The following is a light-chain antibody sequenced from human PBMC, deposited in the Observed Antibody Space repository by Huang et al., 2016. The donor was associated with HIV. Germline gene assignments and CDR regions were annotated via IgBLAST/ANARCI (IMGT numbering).Light chain of an antibody. V-gene: IGKV1-33*01. Sequence: DIQMTQSPSSLYASVGDRVTITCQASQDVEKYLNWYQQKPGKAPKGLIYDASNLETGVALRFSGSGSGTNFTLTINSLQPEDVGKYFCQQYDDLPLTFGGGTKVALK. CDR1: QDVEKY. J-gene: IGKJ4*01. CDR3: QQYDDLPLT. CDR2: DAS.